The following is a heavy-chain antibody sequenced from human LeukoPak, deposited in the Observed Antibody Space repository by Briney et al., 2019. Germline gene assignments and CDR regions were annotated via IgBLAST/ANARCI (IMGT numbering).Heavy chain of an antibody. CDR3: ARAVTGYSSSWYSYYYYMDV. CDR1: GGSISSGDYY. V-gene: IGHV4-30-4*08. CDR2: IYYSGST. Sequence: SETLSLTCTVSGGSISSGDYYWSWIRRPPGKGLEWIGYIYYSGSTYYNPSLKSRVTISVDTSKNQFSLKLSSVTAADTAVYYCARAVTGYSSSWYSYYYYMDVWGKGTTVTVSS. J-gene: IGHJ6*03. D-gene: IGHD6-13*01.